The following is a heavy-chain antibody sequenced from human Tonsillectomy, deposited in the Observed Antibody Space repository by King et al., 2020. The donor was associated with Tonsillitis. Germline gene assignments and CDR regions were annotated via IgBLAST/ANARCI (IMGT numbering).Heavy chain of an antibody. CDR1: GFTFSSYG. J-gene: IGHJ1*01. CDR3: AKGYGYSSGWYSEYFQH. V-gene: IGHV3-30*18. D-gene: IGHD6-19*01. Sequence: QLVQSGGGVVKPGRSLRLSCAASGFTFSSYGMHWVRQAPGKGLEWVAVISYDGSNKYYADSVKGRFTISRDNSKNTLYLQMNSLRAEDTAVYYCAKGYGYSSGWYSEYFQHWGQGTLVTVSS. CDR2: ISYDGSNK.